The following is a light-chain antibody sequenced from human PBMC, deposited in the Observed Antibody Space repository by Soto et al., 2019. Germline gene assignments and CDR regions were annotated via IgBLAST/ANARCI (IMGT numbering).Light chain of an antibody. V-gene: IGKV1-9*01. J-gene: IGKJ3*01. CDR3: QQVHTSPRT. Sequence: DIQVTQSPLYLSASVGDRVTITCRASQDITSFVAWYQQQPEKAPKLLIFATSRLQTGVPSRFSGSGSGTEFTLTITRLQPEDFATYYCQQVHTSPRTFGPGTRVDVK. CDR2: ATS. CDR1: QDITSF.